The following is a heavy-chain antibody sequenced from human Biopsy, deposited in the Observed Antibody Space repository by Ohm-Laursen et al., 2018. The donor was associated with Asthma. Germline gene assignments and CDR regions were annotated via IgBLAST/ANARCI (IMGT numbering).Heavy chain of an antibody. D-gene: IGHD6-19*01. V-gene: IGHV4-59*01. Sequence: SQTLSLTCSVSGASISQYYWTWIRQSPGKGLEWIGYIFYGGNSYYSSSLKSRVSISVDPSKKQFSLTLDSVTAADTAVYYCATYSTGWSGVEFWGQGTRVTVPS. CDR3: ATYSTGWSGVEF. J-gene: IGHJ4*02. CDR1: GASISQYY. CDR2: IFYGGNS.